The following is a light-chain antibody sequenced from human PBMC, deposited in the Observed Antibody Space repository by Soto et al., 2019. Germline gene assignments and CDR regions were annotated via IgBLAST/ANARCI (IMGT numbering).Light chain of an antibody. V-gene: IGKV3D-15*01. CDR2: GAS. CDR3: QQYNNWPRT. J-gene: IGKJ2*01. CDR1: QSVSSN. Sequence: EIVMTQSPATLSVSPVERATLSCRASQSVSSNLAWYQQKPGQAPRLLIYGASIRATGIPARFSGSGSGTEFTLTISSLQSEDFAVYYCQQYNNWPRTFGQGTKLEIK.